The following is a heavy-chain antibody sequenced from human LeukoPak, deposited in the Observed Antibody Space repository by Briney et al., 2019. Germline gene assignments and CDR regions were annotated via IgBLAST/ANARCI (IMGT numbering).Heavy chain of an antibody. D-gene: IGHD3-10*01. V-gene: IGHV3-48*02. CDR3: AREEDYYGSKGYFDY. Sequence: PGGSLRLSCAASGFTFSSYSMNWVRQAPGKGLEWVSYISSSSNTIYYADSVKGRFTISRDNAKNSLYLQMNSLRDEDTAVYYCAREEDYYGSKGYFDYWGQGTLVTVSS. J-gene: IGHJ4*02. CDR1: GFTFSSYS. CDR2: ISSSSNTI.